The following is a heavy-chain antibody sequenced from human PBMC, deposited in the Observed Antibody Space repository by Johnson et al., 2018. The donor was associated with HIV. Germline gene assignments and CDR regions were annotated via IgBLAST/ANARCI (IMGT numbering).Heavy chain of an antibody. Sequence: VQLVESGGDLVKPGGSLRLSCTASEFSVSGNYMTWVRQAPGKGLEWVSVIHGGGSIYYEDSVKGRFTISRDNSKNTLYLQMNSLRAEDTAVYYCARSPRIVVVVAATVGHAFDIWGQGTMVTVSS. CDR3: ARSPRIVVVVAATVGHAFDI. V-gene: IGHV3-66*02. CDR1: EFSVSGNY. D-gene: IGHD2-15*01. J-gene: IGHJ3*02. CDR2: IHGGGSI.